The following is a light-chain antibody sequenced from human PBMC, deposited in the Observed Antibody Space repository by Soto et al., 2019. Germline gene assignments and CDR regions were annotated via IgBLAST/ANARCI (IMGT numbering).Light chain of an antibody. V-gene: IGKV3-20*01. J-gene: IGKJ1*01. CDR2: GAS. Sequence: EIVLTQSPGTLSLSPGERATLSCRASQSVSSNYLAWYQQKPGQAPGPLIYGASSRATSIPDRFSGSGAGTDFTLTISRLESEDFAVYYCQQYGSSPWTFGQGTKVDIK. CDR3: QQYGSSPWT. CDR1: QSVSSNY.